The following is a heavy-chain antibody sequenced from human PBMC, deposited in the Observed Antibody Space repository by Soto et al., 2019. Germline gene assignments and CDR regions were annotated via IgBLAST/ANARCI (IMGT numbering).Heavy chain of an antibody. J-gene: IGHJ4*02. CDR1: GYTFTSYG. CDR2: ISAYNGNT. CDR3: ARERAHYYDRSGHANDY. D-gene: IGHD3-22*01. Sequence: QVQLVQSGAEVKKPGASVKVSCKASGYTFTSYGISWVRQAPGQGLAWMGWISAYNGNTNYAQKLQGRVTMTTDTSTSTAYMELRSLRSDDTDVYYCARERAHYYDRSGHANDYWGQGTLVTVSS. V-gene: IGHV1-18*01.